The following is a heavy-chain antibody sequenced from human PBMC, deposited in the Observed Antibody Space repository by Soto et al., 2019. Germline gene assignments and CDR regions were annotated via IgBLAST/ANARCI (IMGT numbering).Heavy chain of an antibody. D-gene: IGHD3-3*01. CDR2: ISYDGSNK. CDR3: AKGGVGDFWSGLSNFDY. J-gene: IGHJ4*02. Sequence: QVPLVESGGGVVQPGRSLRLSCAASGFTFSSYAMNWVRQAPGKGLEWVALISYDGSNKYYADSVKGRFTISRDSSKNTLYLQMNSLRAEDTALYYCAKGGVGDFWSGLSNFDYWGQGTLVTVSS. V-gene: IGHV3-30-3*01. CDR1: GFTFSSYA.